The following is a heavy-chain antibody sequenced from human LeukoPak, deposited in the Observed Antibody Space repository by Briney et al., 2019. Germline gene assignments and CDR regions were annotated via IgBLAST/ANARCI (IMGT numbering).Heavy chain of an antibody. CDR2: INPNSGGT. CDR3: ARGGDIVVVPAAPAEYFQH. CDR1: GYTFTAYY. J-gene: IGHJ1*01. Sequence: VASVKVSCKASGYTFTAYYIHWVRQAPGQGLEWMGWINPNSGGTNYAQKFQGRVTMTRDTSISTAYMELSRLRSDDTAVYYCARGGDIVVVPAAPAEYFQHWGQGTLVTVSS. D-gene: IGHD2-2*01. V-gene: IGHV1-2*02.